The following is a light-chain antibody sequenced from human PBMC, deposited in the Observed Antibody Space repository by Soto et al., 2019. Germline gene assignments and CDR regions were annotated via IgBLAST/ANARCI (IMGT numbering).Light chain of an antibody. CDR2: KAS. CDR1: QSISSW. Sequence: DIQMTQSPSTLSASVGDRVTIICRASQSISSWLAWYQQKGGKAPKLLISKASNLDSGVPSRFSGSGSGTEFNLTISSLQPEDFAVYYCQQYGNSPITFGQGTRLEIK. V-gene: IGKV1-5*03. J-gene: IGKJ5*01. CDR3: QQYGNSPIT.